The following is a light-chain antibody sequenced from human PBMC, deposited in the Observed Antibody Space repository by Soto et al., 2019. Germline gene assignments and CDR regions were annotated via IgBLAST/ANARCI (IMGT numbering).Light chain of an antibody. J-gene: IGKJ3*01. V-gene: IGKV1-5*01. Sequence: IQMTQSPSTLSASVGDRVTITCRASQSLSTWLAWYQKKPGKAPKFLIYYASTLQSGVPSRFSGSESGTELTLPISRMQPDDFATYYCQQDNSYPFTLGPGTKVDVK. CDR3: QQDNSYPFT. CDR2: YAS. CDR1: QSLSTW.